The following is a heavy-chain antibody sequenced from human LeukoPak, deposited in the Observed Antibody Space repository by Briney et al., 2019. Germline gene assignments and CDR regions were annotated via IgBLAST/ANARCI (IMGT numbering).Heavy chain of an antibody. V-gene: IGHV3-30-3*02. J-gene: IGHJ3*02. CDR1: GFTFSSYA. D-gene: IGHD2-2*01. Sequence: GGSLRLSCAASGFTFSSYAMYWVRQAPGKGLEWVAVISYDGSNKYYADSVKGRFTISRDNSKNTLYLQMNSLRAEDTAVYYCAKRYCSSASCYWVAFDIWGHGTMVTVSS. CDR3: AKRYCSSASCYWVAFDI. CDR2: ISYDGSNK.